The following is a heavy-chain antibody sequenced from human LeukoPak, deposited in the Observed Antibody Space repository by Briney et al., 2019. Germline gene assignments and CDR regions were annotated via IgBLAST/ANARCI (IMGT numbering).Heavy chain of an antibody. CDR2: INHSGST. V-gene: IGHV4-34*01. J-gene: IGHJ4*02. CDR3: ARGRLGIDY. Sequence: SETLSLTCSVSGGSIDSYYWSWIRQPPGKGLEWIGEINHSGSTNYNPSLKSRVTISVDTSKNQFSLKLSSVTAADTAVYYCARGRLGIDYWGQGTLVTVSS. D-gene: IGHD7-27*01. CDR1: GGSIDSYY.